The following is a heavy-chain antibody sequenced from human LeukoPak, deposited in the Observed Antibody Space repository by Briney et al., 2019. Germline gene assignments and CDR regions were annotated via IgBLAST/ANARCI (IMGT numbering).Heavy chain of an antibody. J-gene: IGHJ6*02. D-gene: IGHD3-22*01. CDR3: ARSSEAAMWPLLLSGMDV. Sequence: ASVKVSCKASGGTFSSYAISWVRQAPGQGLEWMGGIIPIFGTANYAQKFQGRVTVTADASTSTAYMELSSLRSEDTAVYYCARSSEAAMWPLLLSGMDVWGQGTTVTVSS. CDR2: IIPIFGTA. V-gene: IGHV1-69*13. CDR1: GGTFSSYA.